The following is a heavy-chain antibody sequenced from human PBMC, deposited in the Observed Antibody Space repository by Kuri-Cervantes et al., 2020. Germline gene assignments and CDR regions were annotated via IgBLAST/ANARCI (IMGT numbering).Heavy chain of an antibody. Sequence: ASVKVSCKASGYTFTSYGISWVRQAPGQGLEWMGWISAYNGNTNYAQKLQGRVTMTTDTSTSTAYMELRSLRSGDTAVYYCARRYYGSGSYWEFDYWGQGTLVTVSS. V-gene: IGHV1-18*01. CDR1: GYTFTSYG. D-gene: IGHD3-10*01. CDR3: ARRYYGSGSYWEFDY. CDR2: ISAYNGNT. J-gene: IGHJ4*02.